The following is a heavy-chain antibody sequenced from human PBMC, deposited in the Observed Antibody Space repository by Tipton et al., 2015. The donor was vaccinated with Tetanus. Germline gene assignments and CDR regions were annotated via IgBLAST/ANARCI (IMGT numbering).Heavy chain of an antibody. V-gene: IGHV4-30-2*01. CDR1: GVSIRNGGYS. J-gene: IGHJ5*02. CDR3: AILPKHWLAPRGAP. CDR2: TYHTGST. D-gene: IGHD6-19*01. Sequence: TLSLTCAVSGVSIRNGGYSWNWIRQPAGKGLEWVGYTYHTGSTYYNPSLKSRVTISADTSKNQFSLNITSVTAADTAVYYCAILPKHWLAPRGAPWGQGILVTVSS.